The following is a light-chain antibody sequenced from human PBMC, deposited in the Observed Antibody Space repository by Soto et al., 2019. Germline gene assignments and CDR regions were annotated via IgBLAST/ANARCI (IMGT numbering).Light chain of an antibody. J-gene: IGLJ2*01. V-gene: IGLV2-14*03. CDR2: NVY. Sequence: QSVLTQPASVSGSPGQSITISCTGTSSDVGGYNFVSWYQPHPGKAPKLMLYNVYDRPSGISHRFAGSRSGNTASLTICGRQAEDEAHYYCNSCTSSSTLVFGGGTKLTVL. CDR1: SSDVGGYNF. CDR3: NSCTSSSTLV.